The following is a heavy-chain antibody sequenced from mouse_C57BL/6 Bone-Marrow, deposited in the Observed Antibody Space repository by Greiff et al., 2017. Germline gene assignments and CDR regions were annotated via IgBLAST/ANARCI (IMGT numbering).Heavy chain of an antibody. Sequence: VKLMESGPELARPWASVKISCPAFYTFSRRVHFAIRGTNYWMQWVKQRPGPGLEWIGAISPGNGATSYNHKFKGKATLTADKSSSTAYMKLSSLTYEDTAVYYCALDYYGSSYVPHYYAMDYGGEGTSVTVSA. D-gene: IGHD1-1*01. CDR2: GPGLEWIG. J-gene: IGHJ4*01. V-gene: IGHV1-87*01. CDR3: YEDTAVYYCALDYYGSSYVPHYYAMDY. CDR1: YTFSRRVH.